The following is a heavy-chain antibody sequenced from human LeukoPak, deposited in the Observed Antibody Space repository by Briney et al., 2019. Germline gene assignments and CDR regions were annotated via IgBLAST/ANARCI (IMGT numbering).Heavy chain of an antibody. Sequence: GASVKVXCKVSGYSLSELSIHWVRQAPGKGLEWMGGIIPIFGTANYAQKFQGRVTITRNTSISTAYMELSSLRSEDTAVYYCARSIAAAGNDAFDIWGQGTMVTVSS. J-gene: IGHJ3*02. CDR2: IIPIFGTA. D-gene: IGHD6-13*01. V-gene: IGHV1-24*01. CDR1: GYSLSELS. CDR3: ARSIAAAGNDAFDI.